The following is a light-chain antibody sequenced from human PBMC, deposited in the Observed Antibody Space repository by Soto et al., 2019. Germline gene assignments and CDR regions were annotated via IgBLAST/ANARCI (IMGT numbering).Light chain of an antibody. CDR1: SGHSSYA. V-gene: IGLV4-69*01. Sequence: QLVLTQSHSASASLGASVKLTCTLSSGHSSYAIAWHQQQPEKGPRYLMKLNSDGSHSKGDGIPDRFSGSSSGAERYLTISSLQSEDEADSYCQTWGTGIQVFGGGTKLTVL. CDR3: QTWGTGIQV. J-gene: IGLJ2*01. CDR2: LNSDGSH.